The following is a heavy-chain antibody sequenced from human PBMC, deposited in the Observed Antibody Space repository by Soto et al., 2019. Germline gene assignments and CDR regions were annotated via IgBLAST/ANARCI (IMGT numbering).Heavy chain of an antibody. V-gene: IGHV4-31*03. CDR3: ARGITFGGVIAYDY. D-gene: IGHD3-16*02. CDR1: GGSISSGGYY. CDR2: IFYSGST. Sequence: SETLSLTCTVSGGSISSGGYYWSWIRQHPGKGLEWIGYIFYSGSTYYNPSLKSRVTISVDTSKNQFSLKLSSVTAADTAVFYCARGITFGGVIAYDYWGQGTLVTVSS. J-gene: IGHJ4*02.